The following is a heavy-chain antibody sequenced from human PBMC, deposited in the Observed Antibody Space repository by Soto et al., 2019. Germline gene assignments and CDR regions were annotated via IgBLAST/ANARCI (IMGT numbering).Heavy chain of an antibody. CDR3: AIHYYGMDV. Sequence: SCKASGYTFTSYGISWIRQPAGKVLEWIGRIYTSGSTNYNPSLKSRVTMSVDTSKNQFSLKLSSVTAADTAVYYCAIHYYGMDVWGQGTTVTVSS. J-gene: IGHJ6*02. V-gene: IGHV4-4*07. CDR2: IYTSGST. CDR1: GYTFTSYG.